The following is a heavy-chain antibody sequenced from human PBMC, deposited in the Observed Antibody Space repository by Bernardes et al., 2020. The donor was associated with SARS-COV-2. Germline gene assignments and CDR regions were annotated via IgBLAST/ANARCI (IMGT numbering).Heavy chain of an antibody. V-gene: IGHV3-7*01. Sequence: GGSLRLSRAASGFTFSTYSMSWVRQAPGKGLEWVANITQDGRETYYVDSVKGRFTTSRDNAKNSLYLQMNSLRAEDTAVYYCARLEQHQAYDSWGQATLVTVSS. CDR1: GFTFSTYS. D-gene: IGHD1-1*01. CDR3: ARLEQHQAYDS. J-gene: IGHJ4*02. CDR2: ITQDGRET.